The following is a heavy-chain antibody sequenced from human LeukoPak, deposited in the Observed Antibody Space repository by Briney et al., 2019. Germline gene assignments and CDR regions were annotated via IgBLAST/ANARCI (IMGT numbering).Heavy chain of an antibody. J-gene: IGHJ3*02. CDR1: GFTFGDYA. V-gene: IGHV3-49*04. CDR3: SRAYVTMIVDDAFDI. D-gene: IGHD3-22*01. Sequence: GVLRLSCTASGFTFGDYAMSWVRQAPGKGLEWVGFIGSKAYGGTTEYAASVKGRFIISRDDSKSIAYLQMNSLKTEDTAVYYCSRAYVTMIVDDAFDIWGQGTMVTVSS. CDR2: IGSKAYGGTT.